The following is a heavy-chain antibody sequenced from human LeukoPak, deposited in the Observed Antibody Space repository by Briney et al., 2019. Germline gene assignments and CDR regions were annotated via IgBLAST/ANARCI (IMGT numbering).Heavy chain of an antibody. Sequence: PGRSLRLSCAASGFIFISFAMNWVRQTRGKGLEWVSYISASGTTIYYADSVKGRFTISRDNAKNTLYLQMDSLKADDTAVYSCARGGLGSWTFDSWGQGTLVTVSS. D-gene: IGHD3-10*01. CDR2: ISASGTTI. V-gene: IGHV3-48*04. CDR1: GFIFISFA. CDR3: ARGGLGSWTFDS. J-gene: IGHJ4*02.